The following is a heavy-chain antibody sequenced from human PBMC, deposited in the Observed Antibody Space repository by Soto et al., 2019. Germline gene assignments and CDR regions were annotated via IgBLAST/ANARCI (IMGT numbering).Heavy chain of an antibody. D-gene: IGHD5-18*01. V-gene: IGHV1-69*01. CDR3: ARPGVWVMATTMGAVPSPRDYYYGMDV. J-gene: IGHJ6*04. CDR1: GGTFSSYA. CDR2: IIPIFGTA. Sequence: QVQLVQSGAEVKKPGSSVKVSFKASGGTFSSYAISWVRQAPGQGLEWMGGIIPIFGTANYAQKFQGRVTITADESTSTAYMELSSLRCEDTAVYYCARPGVWVMATTMGAVPSPRDYYYGMDVWGKGTTVTVSS.